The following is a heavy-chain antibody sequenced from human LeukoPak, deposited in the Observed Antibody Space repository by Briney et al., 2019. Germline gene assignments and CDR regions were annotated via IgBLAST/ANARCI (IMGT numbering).Heavy chain of an antibody. V-gene: IGHV3-23*01. D-gene: IGHD3-3*01. J-gene: IGHJ4*02. Sequence: TGGSLRLSCAASGFTFSSYAMSWVRQAPGKGLEWVSAISGSGGSTYYADSVKGRFTISRDNSKNTLYLQMNSLRAEDTAVYYCAKVSAYYDFWSPFDYWGQGTLVTVSS. CDR2: ISGSGGST. CDR3: AKVSAYYDFWSPFDY. CDR1: GFTFSSYA.